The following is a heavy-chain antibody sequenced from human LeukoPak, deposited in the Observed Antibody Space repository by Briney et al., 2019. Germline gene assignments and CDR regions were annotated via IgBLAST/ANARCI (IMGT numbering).Heavy chain of an antibody. CDR2: INHSGST. D-gene: IGHD3-10*01. Sequence: PSETLSLTCNVSGGSISSYYWSWIRQPPGKGLEWIGEINHSGSTNYNPSLKSRATISVDTSKNQFSLKLSSVTAADTAVYYCARGYYYGSGSYYNWGQGTLVTVSS. V-gene: IGHV4-34*01. CDR1: GGSISSYY. CDR3: ARGYYYGSGSYYN. J-gene: IGHJ4*02.